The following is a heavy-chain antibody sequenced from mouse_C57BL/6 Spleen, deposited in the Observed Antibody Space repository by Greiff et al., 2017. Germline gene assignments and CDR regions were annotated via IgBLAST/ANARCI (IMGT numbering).Heavy chain of an antibody. CDR2: IYPGDGDT. CDR3: ARLGYSNYVGY. D-gene: IGHD2-5*01. J-gene: IGHJ2*01. CDR1: GYAFSSYW. V-gene: IGHV1-80*01. Sequence: VQLQQSGAELVKPGASVKISCKASGYAFSSYWMNWVKQRPGKGLEWIGQIYPGDGDTNYNGKFKGKATLTADKSSSTAYMQLSSLTSEDSAVYFCARLGYSNYVGYWGQGTTLTVSS.